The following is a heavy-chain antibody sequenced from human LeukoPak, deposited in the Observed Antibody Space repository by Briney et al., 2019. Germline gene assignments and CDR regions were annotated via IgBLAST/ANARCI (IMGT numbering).Heavy chain of an antibody. V-gene: IGHV3-30*04. Sequence: QPGRSLRLSCAASGFTFSSYALDWVRQAPGKGLEWVAVISKDGNSQNYADSVKGRFTISRDNSKNTLYLQMNSLRPEDTAVYYCAGVIFDIWGQGTTVTVSS. CDR2: ISKDGNSQ. CDR1: GFTFSSYA. CDR3: AGVIFDI. J-gene: IGHJ3*02. D-gene: IGHD2-21*01.